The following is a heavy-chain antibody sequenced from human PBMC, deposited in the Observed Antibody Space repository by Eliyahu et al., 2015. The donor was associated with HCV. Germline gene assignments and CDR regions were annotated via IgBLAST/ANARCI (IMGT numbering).Heavy chain of an antibody. Sequence: QVQLQESGPGLVKPSQTLSLTCTVSGGSISSGNYYWSWIRQPAGKGLEWIGRIYTSGSTNYNPSLKSGVTISVDTSKNQFSLKLSSVTAADTAVYYCAREKEWTLTTQWYFDLWGRGTLVTVSS. J-gene: IGHJ2*01. V-gene: IGHV4-61*02. CDR2: IYTSGST. CDR3: AREKEWTLTTQWYFDL. CDR1: GGSISSGNYY. D-gene: IGHD4-17*01.